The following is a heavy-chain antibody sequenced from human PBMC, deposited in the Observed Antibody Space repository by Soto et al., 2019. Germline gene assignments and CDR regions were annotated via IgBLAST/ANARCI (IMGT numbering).Heavy chain of an antibody. CDR1: GGSFSGYY. V-gene: IGHV4-34*01. J-gene: IGHJ4*02. Sequence: SETLSLTCAVYGGSFSGYYWSWIRQPPGKGLEWIGEINHSGSTNYNPSLKSRVTISVDTSKNQFSLKLSSVTAADTAVYYCARGHCSGGSCSRVLDYWGQGTLVTVSS. CDR2: INHSGST. CDR3: ARGHCSGGSCSRVLDY. D-gene: IGHD2-15*01.